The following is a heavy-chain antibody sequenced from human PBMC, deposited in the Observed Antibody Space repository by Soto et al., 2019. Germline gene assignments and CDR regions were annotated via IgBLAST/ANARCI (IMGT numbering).Heavy chain of an antibody. J-gene: IGHJ4*02. CDR3: ATYSSGWSYFDY. Sequence: GESLNISCKASGYDFTIYWIGWVRQKPGKGLEWMGMIYPGDSDTRDSPSFQGQVTISADKSTTTAYLQWSSLKASDTAMYYCATYSSGWSYFDYWGQGTLVTVSS. CDR2: IYPGDSDT. D-gene: IGHD6-19*01. CDR1: GYDFTIYW. V-gene: IGHV5-51*01.